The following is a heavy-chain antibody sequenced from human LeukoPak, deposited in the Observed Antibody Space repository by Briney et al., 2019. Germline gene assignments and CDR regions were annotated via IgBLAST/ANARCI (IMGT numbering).Heavy chain of an antibody. Sequence: SETLSLTCAVRGGSFSGFYWTWIRQSPKKGLEWIGYIYYSGSTYYNSSLKSRVSISVDTSKNQFSLKLSSVTAADTAVYYCARGGGYGGIDWYFDLWGRGTLVTVSS. D-gene: IGHD4-23*01. CDR2: IYYSGST. CDR3: ARGGGYGGIDWYFDL. CDR1: GGSFSGFY. J-gene: IGHJ2*01. V-gene: IGHV4-34*01.